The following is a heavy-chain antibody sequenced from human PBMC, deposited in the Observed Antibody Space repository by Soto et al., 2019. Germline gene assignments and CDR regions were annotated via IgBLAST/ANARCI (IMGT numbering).Heavy chain of an antibody. CDR1: GFAFSNYA. D-gene: IGHD6-6*01. J-gene: IGHJ4*02. CDR3: AKDRTVAARNFDY. V-gene: IGHV3-23*01. Sequence: GGSLRLSCAASGFAFSNYAMHWVRQAPAKGLEWVSAIINSIDATYYAASVKGRFTISRDDSKNTLYLQMNSLRAEDSAVYYCAKDRTVAARNFDYWGQGTQVTVSS. CDR2: IINSIDAT.